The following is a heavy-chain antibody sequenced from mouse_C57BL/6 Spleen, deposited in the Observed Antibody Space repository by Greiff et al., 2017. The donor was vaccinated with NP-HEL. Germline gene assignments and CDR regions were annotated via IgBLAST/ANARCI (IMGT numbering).Heavy chain of an antibody. J-gene: IGHJ3*01. CDR2: INPNKGGT. Sequence: VQLQQSGPELVKPGASVKISCKASGSTFTDYYMNRVKQRHGQSLEWIGDINPNKGGTRYNQKFKGKATLTVDKSSSAAYMELRSLTSEDSAFYCCARGWLHDTWFAYWGQGTLVTVSA. CDR3: ARGWLHDTWFAY. CDR1: GSTFTDYY. D-gene: IGHD2-3*01. V-gene: IGHV1-26*01.